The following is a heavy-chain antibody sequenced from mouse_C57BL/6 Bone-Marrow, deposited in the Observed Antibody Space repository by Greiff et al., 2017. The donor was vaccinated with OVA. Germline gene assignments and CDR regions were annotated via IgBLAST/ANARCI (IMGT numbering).Heavy chain of an antibody. Sequence: EVQLQQSGGGLVQPGGSMKLSCVASGFTFSNYWMNWVRQSPEKGLEWVAQIRLKSDNYATHYAESVKGRFTISRDESKRSVYLQMINLRAEDTGIYYGTALGSAWFAYWGQGTLVTVSA. CDR1: GFTFSNYW. CDR2: IRLKSDNYAT. D-gene: IGHD1-1*01. J-gene: IGHJ3*01. CDR3: TALGSAWFAY. V-gene: IGHV6-3*01.